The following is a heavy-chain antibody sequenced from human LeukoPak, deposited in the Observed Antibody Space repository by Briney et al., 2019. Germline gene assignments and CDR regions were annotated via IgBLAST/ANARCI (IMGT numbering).Heavy chain of an antibody. D-gene: IGHD4-11*01. Sequence: GGSLRLSCEASGFTFRSYGMNWVRQAPGKGLEWVAVIWYDGSNKYYADSVKGRFTISRDNSKNTLYLQMNSLRAEDTAVYYCARVDGSVTTGFDYWGQGILVTVSS. CDR1: GFTFRSYG. CDR2: IWYDGSNK. J-gene: IGHJ4*02. CDR3: ARVDGSVTTGFDY. V-gene: IGHV3-33*01.